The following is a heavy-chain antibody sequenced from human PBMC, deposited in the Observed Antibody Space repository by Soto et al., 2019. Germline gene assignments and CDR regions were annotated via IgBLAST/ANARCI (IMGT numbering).Heavy chain of an antibody. CDR2: VYYSGSS. V-gene: IGHV4-30-4*01. Sequence: QLQESGPGLVKPSQTLSVTCSVSGGSINNNDYYWSWIRQTSGKGLEWIGYVYYSGSSDYIPSLKSRLSMSIDKSKNQFHLKLNSVTAADTATYYCARMSYFYDKWYFDLWGRGTLVTVSS. CDR3: ARMSYFYDKWYFDL. D-gene: IGHD3-22*01. J-gene: IGHJ2*01. CDR1: GGSINNNDYY.